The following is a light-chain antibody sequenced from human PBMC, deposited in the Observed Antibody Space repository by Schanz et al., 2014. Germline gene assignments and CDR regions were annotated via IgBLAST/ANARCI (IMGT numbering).Light chain of an antibody. CDR2: EGS. V-gene: IGLV2-23*01. CDR1: SSDVGNYNY. J-gene: IGLJ2*01. Sequence: QSALTQPPSASGSPGQSVTISCTGTSSDVGNYNYVSWYQHHPGKAPKLMIYEGSKRPSGVSHRFSGSKSGSTASLRISELQAEDESNYSCCSYAGSTSVVFGGGTKVTVL. CDR3: CSYAGSTSVV.